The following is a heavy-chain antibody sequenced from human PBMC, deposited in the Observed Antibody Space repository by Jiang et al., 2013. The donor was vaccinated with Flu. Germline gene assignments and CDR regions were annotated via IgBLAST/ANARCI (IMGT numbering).Heavy chain of an antibody. CDR2: IDWDDDK. Sequence: TLTLTCTFSGFSLSTSGMCVSWIRQPPGKALEWLARIDWDDDKYYSTSLKTRLTISKDTSKNQVVLTMTNMDPVDTATYYCARARITMVRGVPFDYWGQGTLVTVSS. CDR3: ARARITMVRGVPFDY. J-gene: IGHJ4*02. CDR1: GFSLSTSGMC. V-gene: IGHV2-70*11. D-gene: IGHD3-10*01.